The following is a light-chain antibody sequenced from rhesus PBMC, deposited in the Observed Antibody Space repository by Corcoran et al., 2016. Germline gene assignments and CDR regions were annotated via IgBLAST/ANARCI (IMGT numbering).Light chain of an antibody. J-gene: IGKJ3*01. Sequence: DIVVTQTPLSLPVTLGEPASMSCRSSQSLLSSNGYHYLNWYLQKPGQSPQLRIYYCSNRDFGVPDRFRGSGSGTDCTLKISRVEAEDVGVYYCMQALQTPFTFGPGTKLDIK. CDR1: QSLLSSNGYHY. CDR3: MQALQTPFT. V-gene: IGKV2-60*01. CDR2: YCS.